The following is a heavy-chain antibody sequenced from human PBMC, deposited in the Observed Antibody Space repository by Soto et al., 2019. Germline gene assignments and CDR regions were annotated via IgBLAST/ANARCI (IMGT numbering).Heavy chain of an antibody. CDR3: ASSGVNYYYGMDV. J-gene: IGHJ6*02. V-gene: IGHV5-51*01. Sequence: PWESLKISCKVSVYSFTSDWSGGFRQIPGKGLEWIGIIYPCDSDTRYSPSFQVHVTIAADKSISTAYLQWSSLKASDTAMYYRASSGVNYYYGMDVWGQGTTVTVS. CDR1: VYSFTSDW. D-gene: IGHD6-19*01. CDR2: IYPCDSDT.